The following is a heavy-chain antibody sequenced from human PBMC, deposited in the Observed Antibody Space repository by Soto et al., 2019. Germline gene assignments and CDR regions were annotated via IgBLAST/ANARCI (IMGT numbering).Heavy chain of an antibody. CDR3: ARAWGFSSGWYGSFSY. D-gene: IGHD6-19*01. CDR1: GDSVSSNRAA. V-gene: IGHV6-1*01. J-gene: IGHJ4*02. CDR2: TYYRSKWYN. Sequence: SQTLSLTCAISGDSVSSNRAAWNWIRQSPSRGLEWLGRTYYRSKWYNDYAVSVKSRITINPDTSKNQFSLQLNSVTPEDTAVYYCARAWGFSSGWYGSFSYWGQGTQVPVSS.